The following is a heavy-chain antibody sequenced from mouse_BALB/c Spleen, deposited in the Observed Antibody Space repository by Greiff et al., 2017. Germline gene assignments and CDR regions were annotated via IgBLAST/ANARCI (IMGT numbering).Heavy chain of an antibody. J-gene: IGHJ1*01. CDR3: ANYYGSSHGYFDV. CDR2: ISSGGSYT. Sequence: EVQVVESGGDLVKPGGSLKLSCAASGFTFSSYGMSWVRQTPDKRLEWVATISSGGSYTYYPDSVKGRFTISRDNAKNTLYLQMSSLKSEDTAMYYCANYYGSSHGYFDVWGAGTTVTVSS. V-gene: IGHV5-6*01. D-gene: IGHD1-1*01. CDR1: GFTFSSYG.